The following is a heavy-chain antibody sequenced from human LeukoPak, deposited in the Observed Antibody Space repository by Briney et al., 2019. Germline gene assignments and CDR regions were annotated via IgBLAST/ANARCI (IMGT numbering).Heavy chain of an antibody. CDR2: ISGSGGST. V-gene: IGHV3-23*01. D-gene: IGHD1-7*01. CDR3: AKVAPSGNYAVDY. CDR1: GFTFSSYA. Sequence: PGGSLRLSCAASGFTFSSYAMSWVRQAPGKGLEWVSGISGSGGSTNYADSVKGRFTISRDNSKNTLYLQLNSLGVEDTAVYYCAKVAPSGNYAVDYWGQGTLVTVSS. J-gene: IGHJ4*02.